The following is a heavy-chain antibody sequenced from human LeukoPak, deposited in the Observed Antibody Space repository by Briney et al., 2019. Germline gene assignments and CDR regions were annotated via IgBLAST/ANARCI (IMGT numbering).Heavy chain of an antibody. CDR1: GGSISSYY. J-gene: IGHJ6*03. CDR2: IYTSGST. V-gene: IGHV4-4*07. D-gene: IGHD3-22*01. Sequence: SETLSLTCTVSGGSISSYYWSWIRQPAGKGLEWIGRIYTSGSTNYNPSLKSRVTMSVDTSKNQFSLKLSSVTAADTAVYYCARDRFDDSNGYYYHSYYYMNVWGKGTTVTVSS. CDR3: ARDRFDDSNGYYYHSYYYMNV.